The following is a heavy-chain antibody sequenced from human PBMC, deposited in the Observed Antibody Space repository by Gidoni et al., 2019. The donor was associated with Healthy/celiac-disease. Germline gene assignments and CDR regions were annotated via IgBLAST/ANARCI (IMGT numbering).Heavy chain of an antibody. CDR2: INHSGST. V-gene: IGHV4-34*01. CDR1: GGSFSCYY. CDR3: ARSGYYDSSGDDYVGSGWFDP. Sequence: QVQLQQWGAGLLKPSETLSLTCAVYGGSFSCYYSSWIRQPPGKGLEWIGEINHSGSTNYNPALKSRVTISVETSKNQCSLKLSSVTAADTAVYYCARSGYYDSSGDDYVGSGWFDPWGQGTLVTVSS. D-gene: IGHD3-22*01. J-gene: IGHJ5*02.